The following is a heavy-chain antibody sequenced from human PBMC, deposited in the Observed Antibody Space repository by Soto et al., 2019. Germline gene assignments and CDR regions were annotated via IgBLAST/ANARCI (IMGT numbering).Heavy chain of an antibody. Sequence: QVQLVESGGGVVQPGRSLRLSCAASGFTFSSYGMHWVRQAPGKGLEWVAVIWYDGSNKYYADSVKGRFTISRDNSKNTLYLQMNSLRAEDTAVYYCAREYCSGGSCHSGGDYWGQGTLVTVSS. V-gene: IGHV3-33*01. J-gene: IGHJ4*02. CDR1: GFTFSSYG. D-gene: IGHD2-15*01. CDR3: AREYCSGGSCHSGGDY. CDR2: IWYDGSNK.